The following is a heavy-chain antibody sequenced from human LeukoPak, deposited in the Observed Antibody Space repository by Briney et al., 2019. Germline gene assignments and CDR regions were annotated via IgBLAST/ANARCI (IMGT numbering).Heavy chain of an antibody. V-gene: IGHV4-34*01. CDR2: IYYSGST. Sequence: SETLSLTCAVYGGSFSGYYWSWIRQPPGKGLEWIGSIYYSGSTYYNPSLKSRVTISVDTSKNQFSLKLSSVTAADTAVYYCARLLITMVRGRFDYWGQGTLVTVSS. CDR3: ARLLITMVRGRFDY. D-gene: IGHD3-10*01. J-gene: IGHJ4*02. CDR1: GGSFSGYY.